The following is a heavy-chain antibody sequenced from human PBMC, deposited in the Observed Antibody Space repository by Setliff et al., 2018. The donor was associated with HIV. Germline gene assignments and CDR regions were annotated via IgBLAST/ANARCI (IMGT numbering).Heavy chain of an antibody. V-gene: IGHV1-69*05. Sequence: GASVKVSCKASGGTFSSYAISWVRQAPGQGLEWMGGIIPMFGAANYAQKFQGRVTITTDASTSAAYMELSSLRSEDTAVYYCARGKGVGGVVITGGLDVWGKGTTVTVSS. CDR2: IIPMFGAA. J-gene: IGHJ6*04. CDR1: GGTFSSYA. D-gene: IGHD3-10*01. CDR3: ARGKGVGGVVITGGLDV.